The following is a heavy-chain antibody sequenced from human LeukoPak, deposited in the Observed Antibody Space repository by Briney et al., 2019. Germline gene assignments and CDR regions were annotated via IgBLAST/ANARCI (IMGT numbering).Heavy chain of an antibody. CDR3: ARESPSSWNH. CDR2: ISSSSSYI. D-gene: IGHD6-13*01. V-gene: IGHV3-21*01. Sequence: PGGTLRLSCAASGFTFSNYSMNWVRKAPGKGLEWVSSISSSSSYIYYADSVKGRFTISRDNAKNSLYLQMNSLRAEDTAVYYCARESPSSWNHWGQGTLVTVSS. J-gene: IGHJ4*02. CDR1: GFTFSNYS.